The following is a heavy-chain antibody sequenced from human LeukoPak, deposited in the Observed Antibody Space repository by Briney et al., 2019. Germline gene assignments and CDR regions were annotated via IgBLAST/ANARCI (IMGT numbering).Heavy chain of an antibody. D-gene: IGHD3-9*01. CDR1: GFTFSTSD. CDR2: ISGSGGST. J-gene: IGHJ2*01. CDR3: AKVTGYWYFDL. V-gene: IGHV3-23*01. Sequence: PGGSLRLSGAGSGFTFSTSDMSWGGPAPGQGLEWVSAISGSGGSTYADSVKGRFTISRDNSKNTLYLQMNSLRAEDTAVYYCAKVTGYWYFDLWGRGTLVTVSS.